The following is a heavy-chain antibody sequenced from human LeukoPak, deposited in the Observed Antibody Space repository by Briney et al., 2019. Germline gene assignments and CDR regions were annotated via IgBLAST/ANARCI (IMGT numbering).Heavy chain of an antibody. CDR3: ARTLGYCSGGTCYNYFDP. D-gene: IGHD2-15*01. V-gene: IGHV4-59*08. J-gene: IGHJ5*02. Sequence: SETLSLNCTVSGDSTGGYYWSWIRQPPGKGLEWIGYVYQRGSTNYNPSLKSRVLISADRSKNHFSLRLTSVTAADTAVYYCARTLGYCSGGTCYNYFDPWGQGTLVTVSS. CDR1: GDSTGGYY. CDR2: VYQRGST.